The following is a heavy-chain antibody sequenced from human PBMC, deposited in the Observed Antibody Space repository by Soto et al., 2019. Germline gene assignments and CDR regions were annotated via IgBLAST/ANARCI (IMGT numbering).Heavy chain of an antibody. J-gene: IGHJ4*02. Sequence: GASVKVSCKASGGTFSNFVISWVRQAPGQGLEWMGGIIPIFGTANYAQKFQGRVTIIADESTSTAYMELTSLRSEDTAVFYCARAPILNGVTVYENYFEYWGQGTLVTVSS. CDR1: GGTFSNFV. CDR3: ARAPILNGVTVYENYFEY. CDR2: IIPIFGTA. V-gene: IGHV1-69*13. D-gene: IGHD3-9*01.